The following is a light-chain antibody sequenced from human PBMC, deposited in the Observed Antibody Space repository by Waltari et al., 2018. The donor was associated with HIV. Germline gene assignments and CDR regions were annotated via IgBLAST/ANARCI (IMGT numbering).Light chain of an antibody. CDR3: SSYTSSSVV. V-gene: IGLV2-14*01. CDR2: EVS. Sequence: PGQSITISCTGTSSDVGGYNYVSWYQQHPGKATKLMIYEVSNRPSGVSNRFSGSKSGNTASLTISGLQAEDEADYYCSSYTSSSVVFGGGTKLTVL. J-gene: IGLJ2*01. CDR1: SSDVGGYNY.